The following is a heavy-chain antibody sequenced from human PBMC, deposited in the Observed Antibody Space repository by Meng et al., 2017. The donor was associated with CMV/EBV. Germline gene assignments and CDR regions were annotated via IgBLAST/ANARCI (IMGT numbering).Heavy chain of an antibody. CDR3: ARGSGSGNWFDP. CDR2: IYYSGST. J-gene: IGHJ5*02. Sequence: TVSAASASSGSYYWSWLRHPPGNGLEWVGYIYYSGSTNYNPSLKRRVTISVDTSNTQFSLKLSSVTAADTAVYYCARGSGSGNWFDPWGQGTLVTVSS. D-gene: IGHD1-26*01. V-gene: IGHV4-61*01. CDR1: AASASSGSYY.